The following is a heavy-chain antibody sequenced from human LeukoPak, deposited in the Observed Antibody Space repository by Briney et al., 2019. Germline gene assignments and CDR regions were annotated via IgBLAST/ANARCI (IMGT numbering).Heavy chain of an antibody. J-gene: IGHJ4*02. V-gene: IGHV4-34*01. CDR1: DGLYSRYY. D-gene: IGHD1-7*01. CDR3: AALSGYNWNYVSFDY. CDR2: ISQRGSP. Sequence: PSETLSLTCAVHDGLYSRYYWRWIRQPPAKGLEWIGEISQRGSPNYNLSRKSRVTISINKSKKQFYVELSSVTAADTAVYYCAALSGYNWNYVSFDYWGQGTLVTVSS.